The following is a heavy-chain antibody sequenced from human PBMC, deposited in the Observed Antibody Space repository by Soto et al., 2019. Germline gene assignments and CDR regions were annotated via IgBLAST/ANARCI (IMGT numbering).Heavy chain of an antibody. CDR3: AKWVADYGDYWYFDL. CDR2: ISGSGGST. Sequence: EVQLLESGGGLVQPGGSLRLSCAASGFTFSSYAMSWVRQAPGKGLEWVSAISGSGGSTYYADSVKGRFTISRDNSKNTLYLQMNSLRAEDRAVYYCAKWVADYGDYWYFDLWGRGTLVTVSS. J-gene: IGHJ2*01. D-gene: IGHD4-17*01. CDR1: GFTFSSYA. V-gene: IGHV3-23*01.